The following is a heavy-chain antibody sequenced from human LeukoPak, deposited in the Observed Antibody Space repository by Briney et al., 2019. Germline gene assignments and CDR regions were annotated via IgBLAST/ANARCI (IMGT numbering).Heavy chain of an antibody. CDR2: MNPNSGNT. Sequence: ASVKVSCKASGYTFTSYDINWVRQATGQGLEWMGWMNPNSGNTGYAQKFQGRVTMTRNTSISTAYMGLSSLRSEDTAVYYCAISDYYDSSGYLDYWGQGTLVTVSS. D-gene: IGHD3-22*01. V-gene: IGHV1-8*01. CDR1: GYTFTSYD. J-gene: IGHJ4*02. CDR3: AISDYYDSSGYLDY.